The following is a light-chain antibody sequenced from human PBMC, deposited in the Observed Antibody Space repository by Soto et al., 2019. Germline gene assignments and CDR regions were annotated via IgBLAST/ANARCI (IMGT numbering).Light chain of an antibody. CDR1: QGISSR. V-gene: IGKV1-12*01. CDR2: AAS. J-gene: IGKJ4*01. Sequence: DIQMTQSPSSVSASVGDRVTITCRASQGISSRLAWYQQKPGKAPNLLIYAASNLQSGVPSRFSGSGSETDFTLTISSLQPEDFATYDCQQANSFPLTFGGGTKVEIK. CDR3: QQANSFPLT.